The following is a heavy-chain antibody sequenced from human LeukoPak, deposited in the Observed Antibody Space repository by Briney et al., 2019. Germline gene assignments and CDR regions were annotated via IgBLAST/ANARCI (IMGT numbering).Heavy chain of an antibody. CDR1: GYIFTNFG. J-gene: IGHJ6*02. CDR3: ARDSSSWFYYFYGMDV. Sequence: GASVEVSCKASGYIFTNFGISWERQAPGQGLEWMGWISAYNDNTNYAQNLQGRLTMTTDTSTSTAYMELRSLRSDDTAVYYCARDSSSWFYYFYGMDVWGQGTTVTVSS. CDR2: ISAYNDNT. D-gene: IGHD6-13*01. V-gene: IGHV1-18*01.